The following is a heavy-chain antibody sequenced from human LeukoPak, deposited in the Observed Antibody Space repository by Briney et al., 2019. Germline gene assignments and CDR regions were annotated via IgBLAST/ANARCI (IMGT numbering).Heavy chain of an antibody. CDR1: GGSINVGGYS. V-gene: IGHV4-30-2*01. J-gene: IGHJ6*02. CDR3: PRGGVYTGMDA. CDR2: IFHSGVT. Sequence: SQTLSLTCGVSGGSINVGGYSWNWIRQPPGKGLEWIGNIFHSGVTYYKPSLRSRVAISLDRSKNQVSLNVTSVTAADTAVYYCPRGGVYTGMDAWGQGTTVIVSS. D-gene: IGHD2-2*02.